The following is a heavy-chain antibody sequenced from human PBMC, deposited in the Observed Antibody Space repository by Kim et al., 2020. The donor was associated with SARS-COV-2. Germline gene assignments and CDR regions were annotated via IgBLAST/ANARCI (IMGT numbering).Heavy chain of an antibody. D-gene: IGHD3-10*01. CDR2: IYTSGST. CDR3: ARVPMVRGVIIIDAFDI. CDR1: GGSISSGSYY. V-gene: IGHV4-61*02. Sequence: SETLSLTCTVSGGSISSGSYYWSWIRQPAGKGLEWIGRIYTSGSTNYNPSLKSRVTISVDTSKNQFSLKLSSVTAADTAVYYCARVPMVRGVIIIDAFDIWGQGTMVTVSS. J-gene: IGHJ3*02.